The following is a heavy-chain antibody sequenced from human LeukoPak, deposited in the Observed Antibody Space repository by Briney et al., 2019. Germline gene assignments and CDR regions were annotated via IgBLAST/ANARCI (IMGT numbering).Heavy chain of an antibody. CDR1: GGSISSGGYY. J-gene: IGHJ3*02. D-gene: IGHD3-22*01. V-gene: IGHV4-31*03. CDR3: ARDPRWYYYDSSGYYRRNDAFDI. CDR2: IYYSGST. Sequence: SQTLSLTCTVSGGSISSGGYYWSWIRQHPGKGLEWNGYIYYSGSTYYNPSLKSRVTISVDTSKNQFSLKLSSVTAADTAVYYCARDPRWYYYDSSGYYRRNDAFDIWGQGTMVTVSS.